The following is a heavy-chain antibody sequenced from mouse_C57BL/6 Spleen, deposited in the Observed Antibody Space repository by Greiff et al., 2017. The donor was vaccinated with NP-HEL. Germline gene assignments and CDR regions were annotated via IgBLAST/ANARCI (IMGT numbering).Heavy chain of an antibody. V-gene: IGHV5-6*01. CDR1: GFTFSSYG. J-gene: IGHJ4*01. Sequence: EVHLVESGGDLVKPGGSLKLSCAASGFTFSSYGMSWVRQTPDKRLEWVATISSGGSYTYYPDSVKGRFTISRDNAKNTLYLQMSSLKSEDTAMYYCARQSTTVVADYAMDYWGQGTSVTVSS. CDR3: ARQSTTVVADYAMDY. CDR2: ISSGGSYT. D-gene: IGHD1-1*01.